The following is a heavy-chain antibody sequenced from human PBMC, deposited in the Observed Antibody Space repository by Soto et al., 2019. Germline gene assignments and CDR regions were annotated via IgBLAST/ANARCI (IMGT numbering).Heavy chain of an antibody. CDR3: ARDQKVAGTFDY. J-gene: IGHJ4*02. Sequence: ASVKVSCKASGYTFTNYYIHWVRQAPGQGLEWMGIINPSGGSTTYAQKFQGRVTLTRDTSTSTVYMELRSLRSDDTAVYYCARDQKVAGTFDYWGQGTLVTVSS. V-gene: IGHV1-46*01. D-gene: IGHD6-19*01. CDR2: INPSGGST. CDR1: GYTFTNYY.